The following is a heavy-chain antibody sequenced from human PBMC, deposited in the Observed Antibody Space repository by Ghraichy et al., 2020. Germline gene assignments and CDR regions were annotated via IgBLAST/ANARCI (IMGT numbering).Heavy chain of an antibody. CDR3: AKNHSSGYNEN. D-gene: IGHD3-22*01. V-gene: IGHV3-23*01. CDR2: ISGFGDSI. J-gene: IGHJ4*02. CDR1: GFTFINYG. Sequence: GDSLNISCAASGFTFINYGMSWVRLAPGKGLEWVSSISGFGDSINYADSVKGRFTISRDTSKNTLYLQMNHLRVEDTAVYFCAKNHSSGYNENWGQGTRVTVSS.